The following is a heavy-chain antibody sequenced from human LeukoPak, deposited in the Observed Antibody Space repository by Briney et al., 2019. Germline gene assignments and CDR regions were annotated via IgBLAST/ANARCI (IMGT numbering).Heavy chain of an antibody. CDR3: ARVQIGDSYGLFDY. D-gene: IGHD5-18*01. J-gene: IGHJ4*02. V-gene: IGHV4-59*01. CDR1: GGSISSYY. CDR2: IYYSGST. Sequence: SETLSLTCTVSGGSISSYYWSWIRQPPGKGLEWIGYIYYSGSTNYNPSLKSRVTISVHTSKNQFSLKLSSVTAADTAVYYCARVQIGDSYGLFDYWGQGTLVTVSS.